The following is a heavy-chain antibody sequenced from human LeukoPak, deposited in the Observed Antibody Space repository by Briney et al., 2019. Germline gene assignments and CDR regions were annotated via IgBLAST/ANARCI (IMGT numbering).Heavy chain of an antibody. J-gene: IGHJ4*02. V-gene: IGHV4-61*02. D-gene: IGHD3-22*01. CDR3: ARNYYDTKKPWY. Sequence: SETLSLTCIVSGGSTSTGDYYCSWIRQPAGKGVEWIGRIYTSGSTNCNPSLKSRVTMSVDTSQNQFSLKLSSVTAADTAVYFCARNYYDTKKPWYWGQGTLVTVSS. CDR1: GGSTSTGDYY. CDR2: IYTSGST.